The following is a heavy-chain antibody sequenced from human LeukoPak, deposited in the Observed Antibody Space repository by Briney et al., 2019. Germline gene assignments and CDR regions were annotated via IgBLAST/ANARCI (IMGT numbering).Heavy chain of an antibody. J-gene: IGHJ4*02. D-gene: IGHD2-15*01. CDR1: GYTFTSYH. CDR3: ARELPYSYYFDY. CDR2: MRASGGSA. V-gene: IGHV1-46*01. Sequence: RRAPVKVSCKTSGYTFTSYHIHWVRQAPGQGLEWMGIMRASGGSASYAQQFQGRVTMTRDTSTSTVYMELSSLRSEDTAVYYCARELPYSYYFDYWGQGTLVTVSS.